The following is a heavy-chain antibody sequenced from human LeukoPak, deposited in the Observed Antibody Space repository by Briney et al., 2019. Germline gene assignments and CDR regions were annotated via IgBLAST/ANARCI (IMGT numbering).Heavy chain of an antibody. Sequence: GGSLRLSCAASGFTFNNYAMHWVRQAPGKGLEWVVVISYDGSNKYYTDSVKGRFTISRDNSKNTLYLQMNSLRAEDTAVYYCAKDEVAAAGFHYWGQGTLVTVSS. V-gene: IGHV3-30-3*01. CDR2: ISYDGSNK. CDR1: GFTFNNYA. J-gene: IGHJ4*02. CDR3: AKDEVAAAGFHY. D-gene: IGHD6-13*01.